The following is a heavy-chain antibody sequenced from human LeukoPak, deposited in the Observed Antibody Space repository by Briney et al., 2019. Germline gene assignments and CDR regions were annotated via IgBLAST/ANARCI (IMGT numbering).Heavy chain of an antibody. Sequence: GGSLRLSCAASGFTFSDHYMDWVRQAPGKGLVWVGRTRNKANSYTTEYAASVKGRFTISRDDSKNSLYLQMNSLETEDTAVYYCARDSAARDYYYYYMDVWGKGTTVTVSS. CDR2: TRNKANSYTT. J-gene: IGHJ6*03. CDR3: ARDSAARDYYYYYMDV. V-gene: IGHV3-72*01. CDR1: GFTFSDHY. D-gene: IGHD6-6*01.